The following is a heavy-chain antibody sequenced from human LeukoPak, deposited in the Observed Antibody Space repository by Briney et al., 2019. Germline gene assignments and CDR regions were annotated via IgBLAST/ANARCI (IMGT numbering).Heavy chain of an antibody. Sequence: SVKVSCKASGGTFSSYAISWVRQAPGQGLEWMGRIIPIFGTANYAQKFQGRVTITADESTSTAYMELSSLRSEDTAVYYCATVNYDFWSGYYRNYYMDVWGKGTTVTVSS. CDR3: ATVNYDFWSGYYRNYYMDV. D-gene: IGHD3-3*01. V-gene: IGHV1-69*13. J-gene: IGHJ6*03. CDR2: IIPIFGTA. CDR1: GGTFSSYA.